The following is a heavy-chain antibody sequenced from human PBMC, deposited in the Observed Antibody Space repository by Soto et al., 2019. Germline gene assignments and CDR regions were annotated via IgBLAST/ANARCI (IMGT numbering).Heavy chain of an antibody. D-gene: IGHD2-2*03. J-gene: IGHJ6*03. CDR2: ISAYNGNT. Sequence: QVQLVQSGAEVKKPGASVKVSCKASGYTFTSYGISWVRQAPGQGLEWMGWISAYNGNTNYAQKLQGRVTMTTDTSTSTAYMELRSLRSDDTAVYYCARDGYCSSTSSYAGSSYYYYYMDVCGNGTTVTVSS. CDR1: GYTFTSYG. CDR3: ARDGYCSSTSSYAGSSYYYYYMDV. V-gene: IGHV1-18*01.